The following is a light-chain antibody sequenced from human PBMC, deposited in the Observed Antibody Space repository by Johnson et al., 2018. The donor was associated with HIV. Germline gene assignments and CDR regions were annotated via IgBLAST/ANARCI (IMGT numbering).Light chain of an antibody. CDR3: GTWDSSLSTGGV. Sequence: QSVLTQSPSVSAAPGQKVTISCSGSSSNIGNNYVSWYQQLPGTAPKLLIYDNNKRPSGIPDRFSGSKSGTSATLGITGLQTGDAADYYCGTWDSSLSTGGVFGTGTKATVL. J-gene: IGLJ1*01. CDR1: SSNIGNNY. V-gene: IGLV1-51*01. CDR2: DNN.